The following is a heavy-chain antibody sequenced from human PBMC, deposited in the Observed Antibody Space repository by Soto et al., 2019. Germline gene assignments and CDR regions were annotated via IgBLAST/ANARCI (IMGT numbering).Heavy chain of an antibody. CDR2: ISYDGSNK. Sequence: QVQLVESGGGVVQPGRSLRLSCAASGFTFSSYGMHWVRQAPGKGLEWVAVISYDGSNKYYADSVKGRFTISRDNSKNTLYLQMNSLRAVDTAVYYCGRGGYHYGMDVWGQGTTVTVSS. J-gene: IGHJ6*02. CDR1: GFTFSSYG. V-gene: IGHV3-30*03. D-gene: IGHD3-16*01. CDR3: GRGGYHYGMDV.